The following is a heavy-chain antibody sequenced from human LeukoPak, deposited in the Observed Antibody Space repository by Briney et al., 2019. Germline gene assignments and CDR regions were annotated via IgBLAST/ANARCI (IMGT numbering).Heavy chain of an antibody. D-gene: IGHD3-3*01. CDR1: GFTFGDYA. J-gene: IGHJ4*02. CDR3: RCDFWSGYYNLDY. CDR2: IRSKAYGGTT. Sequence: GGSLRLSCTASGFTFGDYAMSWVRQATGKGLEWVGFIRSKAYGGTTEYAASVKGRFTISRDDSKSIAYLQMNSLKTEDTAVYYCRCDFWSGYYNLDYWGQGTLVTVSS. V-gene: IGHV3-49*04.